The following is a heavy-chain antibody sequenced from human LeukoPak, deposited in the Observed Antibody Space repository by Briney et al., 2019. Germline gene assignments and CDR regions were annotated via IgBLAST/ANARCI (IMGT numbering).Heavy chain of an antibody. CDR3: ARATYYFDTSGYPPVDF. Sequence: PSETLSLTCTVSGGSISSYYWTWIRQPPGKGLEWIGYIYYSGSTNYNPSLKSRVTISVDTSKNQFSLKLSSVTTADTAVYYCARATYYFDTSGYPPVDFWGQGTLVTVSS. J-gene: IGHJ4*02. CDR1: GGSISSYY. D-gene: IGHD3-22*01. CDR2: IYYSGST. V-gene: IGHV4-59*01.